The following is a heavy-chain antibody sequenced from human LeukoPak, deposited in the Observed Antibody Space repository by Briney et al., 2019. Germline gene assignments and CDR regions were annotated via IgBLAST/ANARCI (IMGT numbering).Heavy chain of an antibody. CDR2: ISVYNGQT. CDR3: ARDGFFDY. D-gene: IGHD5-12*01. V-gene: IGHV1-18*01. Sequence: ASVKVSCKASGYTFSNYGIGWVRQAPRQGLEWMGWISVYNGQTNYAQKFQGRVTMTADTSTATAYMELRSLRSDDTAVYCCARDGFFDYWGQGTLVTVSS. CDR1: GYTFSNYG. J-gene: IGHJ4*02.